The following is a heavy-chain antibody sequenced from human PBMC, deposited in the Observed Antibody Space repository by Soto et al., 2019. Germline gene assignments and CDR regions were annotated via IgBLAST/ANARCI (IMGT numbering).Heavy chain of an antibody. Sequence: PSETLSLTCTVSGGSISSSSYYWGWIRQPPGKGLEWIGSIYYSGSTYYNPSLKSRVTISVDTSKNQFSLKLSSVTAADTAVYYCARVDTYDAFDIWGQGTMVT. CDR1: GGSISSSSYY. J-gene: IGHJ3*02. V-gene: IGHV4-39*01. CDR3: ARVDTYDAFDI. D-gene: IGHD3-16*01. CDR2: IYYSGST.